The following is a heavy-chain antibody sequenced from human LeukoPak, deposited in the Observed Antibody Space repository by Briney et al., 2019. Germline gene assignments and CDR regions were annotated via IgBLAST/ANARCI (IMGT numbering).Heavy chain of an antibody. D-gene: IGHD2-15*01. Sequence: HPGGSLRLSCATSGFSFSTYGMHWVRQAPGKGLEWVAFIRYDGSNQYYAASVKGRFTISRDSSKNTLYLQMNSLRPEDTAVYSCAKDGGAFDDDYWGQGTLVTVSS. V-gene: IGHV3-30*02. CDR1: GFSFSTYG. CDR3: AKDGGAFDDDY. J-gene: IGHJ4*02. CDR2: IRYDGSNQ.